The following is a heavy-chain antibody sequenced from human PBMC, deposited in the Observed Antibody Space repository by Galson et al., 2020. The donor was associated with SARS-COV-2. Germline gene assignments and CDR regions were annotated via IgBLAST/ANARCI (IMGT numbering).Heavy chain of an antibody. CDR3: AKDPPSSWSVGAKNDAFDI. Sequence: GGSLRLSCAASGFTFSSYGMHWVRQAPGKGLEWVAVISYDGSNKYYADSVKGRFTISRDNSKNTLYLQMNSLRAEDTAVYYCAKDPPSSWSVGAKNDAFDIWGQGTMVTVSS. D-gene: IGHD1-26*01. CDR1: GFTFSSYG. J-gene: IGHJ3*02. V-gene: IGHV3-30*18. CDR2: ISYDGSNK.